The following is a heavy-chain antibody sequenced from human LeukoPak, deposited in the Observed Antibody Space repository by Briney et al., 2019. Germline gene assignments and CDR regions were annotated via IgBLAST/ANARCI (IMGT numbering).Heavy chain of an antibody. Sequence: SETLSLTCTVSGGSISTYYWSWIRQPPGKGLEWIGYIYYSGSTNYNPSLKSRVTISVDTSKNQFSLKLISVTATDTAVYYCARQGLRFSLSEFWFAPGAKETW. CDR1: GGSISTYY. CDR3: ARQGLRFSLSEFWFAP. J-gene: IGHJ5*02. D-gene: IGHD3-3*01. V-gene: IGHV4-59*08. CDR2: IYYSGST.